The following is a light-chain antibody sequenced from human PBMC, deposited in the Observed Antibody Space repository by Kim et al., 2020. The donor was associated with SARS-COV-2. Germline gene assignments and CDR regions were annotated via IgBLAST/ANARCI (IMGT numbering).Light chain of an antibody. V-gene: IGLV3-21*04. Sequence: SYELTQSPSVSVAPGKTARITCGGNNIGSKSVHWYQQKPGQAPVVVIYYDSDRPSGVPERFSGSNSGNTATLTISRVEAGDEADYYCQVWDSSSDHRVFG. CDR3: QVWDSSSDHRV. CDR2: YDS. J-gene: IGLJ3*02. CDR1: NIGSKS.